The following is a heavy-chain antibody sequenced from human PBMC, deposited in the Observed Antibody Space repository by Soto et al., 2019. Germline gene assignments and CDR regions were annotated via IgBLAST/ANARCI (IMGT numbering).Heavy chain of an antibody. V-gene: IGHV4-39*01. J-gene: IGHJ5*02. CDR1: GGSISSSSYY. D-gene: IGHD2-15*01. Sequence: SETLSLTCTVSGGSISSSSYYWGWIRQPTGKGLEWIGSIYYSGSTYYNPSLKSRVTISVDTSKNQFSLKLSSVTAADTAVYYCARHELEYCSGGSCLVHWFDPWGQGTLVTVSS. CDR3: ARHELEYCSGGSCLVHWFDP. CDR2: IYYSGST.